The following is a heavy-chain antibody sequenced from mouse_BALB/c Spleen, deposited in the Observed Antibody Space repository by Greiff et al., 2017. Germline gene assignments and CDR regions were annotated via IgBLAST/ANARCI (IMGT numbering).Heavy chain of an antibody. D-gene: IGHD4-1*01. J-gene: IGHJ2*01. CDR2: IRSKSNNYAT. Sequence: EVQLVESGGGLVQPKGSLKLSCAASGFTFNTYAMNWVRQAPGKGLEWVARIRSKSNNYATYYADSVKDRFTISRDDSQSMLYLQMNNLKTEDTAMYYCVRGGKLGPDYFDYWGQGTTLTVSS. CDR1: GFTFNTYA. V-gene: IGHV10-1*02. CDR3: VRGGKLGPDYFDY.